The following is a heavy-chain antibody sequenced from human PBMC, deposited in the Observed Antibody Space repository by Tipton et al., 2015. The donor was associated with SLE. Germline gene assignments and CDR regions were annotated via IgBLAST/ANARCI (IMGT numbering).Heavy chain of an antibody. CDR3: ARDRVSGWLGLDS. CDR1: GFTVSSNY. D-gene: IGHD6-19*01. J-gene: IGHJ4*02. V-gene: IGHV3-66*01. Sequence: SLRLSCAASGFTVSSNYMSWVRQAPGTGLEWVSVIYSGGSTYYADSVKGRFTISRDNSKNTLYLQMNSLRAEDTAVYYCARDRVSGWLGLDSWGPGTLVTVSS. CDR2: IYSGGST.